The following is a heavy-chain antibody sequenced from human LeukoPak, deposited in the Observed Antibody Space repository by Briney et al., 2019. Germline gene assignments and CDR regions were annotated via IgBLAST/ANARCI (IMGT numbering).Heavy chain of an antibody. CDR2: ISSSTHYI. Sequence: GGALRLSCAASGFPLSSYSMNWVRQAPGKGREGVSFISSSTHYIYYADSVNGRFTISRDNAKNSLYLQLNSLRADDTAVYYCARDYDGDYWGQGTLVTVSS. CDR3: ARDYDGDY. CDR1: GFPLSSYS. D-gene: IGHD3-22*01. J-gene: IGHJ4*02. V-gene: IGHV3-21*01.